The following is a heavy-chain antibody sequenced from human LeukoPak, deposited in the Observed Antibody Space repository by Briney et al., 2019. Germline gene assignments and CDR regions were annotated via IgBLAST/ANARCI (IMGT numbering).Heavy chain of an antibody. Sequence: GGSLRLSCAASGFTVSSNYMSWVRQSPGKGLEGVSVIYSCGSTYYADSVKGRSTISRDNSKNTLYLQMNSLRAEDTAVYYCARLYRGLHLDSWGQGTLVTVSS. CDR3: ARLYRGLHLDS. D-gene: IGHD4-11*01. J-gene: IGHJ4*02. CDR1: GFTVSSNY. V-gene: IGHV3-53*01. CDR2: IYSCGST.